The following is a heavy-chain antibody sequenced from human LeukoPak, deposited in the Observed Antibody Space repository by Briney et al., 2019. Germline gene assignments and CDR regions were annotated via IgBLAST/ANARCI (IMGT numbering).Heavy chain of an antibody. D-gene: IGHD6-19*01. V-gene: IGHV1-46*01. CDR1: GYTFTFTSYY. CDR3: ARDRREDGSGLDY. CDR2: INPSGGST. J-gene: IGHJ4*02. Sequence: ASVKVSCKASGYTFTFTSYYMHWVRQAPGQGLEWMGIINPSGGSTSYAQKFQGRATMTRDMSTSTVYMELSSLRSEDTAVYYCARDRREDGSGLDYWGQGTLVTVSS.